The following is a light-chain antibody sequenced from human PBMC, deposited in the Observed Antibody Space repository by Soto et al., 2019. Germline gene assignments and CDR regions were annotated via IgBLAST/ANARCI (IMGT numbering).Light chain of an antibody. V-gene: IGLV2-14*01. Sequence: QSALTQPASVSGSPGQSITISCNGTSSDVGGYNYVSWYQQHPGKAPKLMIYDVSNRPSGVSNGFSGSKSGNTASLTISGLQAEDEADYYCSSYTSSSTLVFGGGTKVTVL. CDR1: SSDVGGYNY. CDR2: DVS. J-gene: IGLJ2*01. CDR3: SSYTSSSTLV.